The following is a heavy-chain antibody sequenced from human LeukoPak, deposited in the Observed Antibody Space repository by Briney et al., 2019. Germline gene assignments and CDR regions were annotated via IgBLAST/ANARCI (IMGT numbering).Heavy chain of an antibody. J-gene: IGHJ4*02. Sequence: SETLSLTCTVSGGSISSSSYYWGWIRQPPGKGLEWIGSIYYSGSTYYNPSLKSRVTISVDTSKNQFSLKLSSVTAADTAVYYCARGPTYSGSYNYWGQGTLVTVSS. CDR1: GGSISSSSYY. V-gene: IGHV4-39*07. D-gene: IGHD1-26*01. CDR3: ARGPTYSGSYNY. CDR2: IYYSGST.